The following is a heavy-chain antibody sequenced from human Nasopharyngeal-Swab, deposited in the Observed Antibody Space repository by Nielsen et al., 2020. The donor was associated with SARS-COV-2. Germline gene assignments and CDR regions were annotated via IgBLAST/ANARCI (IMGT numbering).Heavy chain of an antibody. J-gene: IGHJ3*02. D-gene: IGHD1-7*01. CDR3: ARGEGITGTTPGAFDI. V-gene: IGHV4-34*01. Sequence: PGKGLEWTGEINHSGSTNYNPSLKSRVTISVDTSKNQFSLKLSSVTAADTAVYYCARGEGITGTTPGAFDIWGQGTMVTVS. CDR2: INHSGST.